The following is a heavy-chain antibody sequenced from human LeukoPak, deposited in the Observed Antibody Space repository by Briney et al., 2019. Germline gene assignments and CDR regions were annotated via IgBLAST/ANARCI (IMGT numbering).Heavy chain of an antibody. V-gene: IGHV4-59*10. Sequence: SETLSLTCAVYGGSFSGYYWSWIRQPAGKGLEGIGRMYTSGSTNYNPSLKSRVTISVDTSKNQFSLKLSSVTAADTAVYYCARREVLRFLEWSNWFDPWGQGTLVTVSS. D-gene: IGHD3-3*01. CDR3: ARREVLRFLEWSNWFDP. J-gene: IGHJ5*02. CDR1: GGSFSGYY. CDR2: MYTSGST.